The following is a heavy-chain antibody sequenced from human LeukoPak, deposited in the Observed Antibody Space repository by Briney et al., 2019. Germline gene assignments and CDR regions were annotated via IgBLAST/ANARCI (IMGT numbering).Heavy chain of an antibody. CDR2: INHSGST. CDR3: ARGAEDTPFDY. CDR1: GGSFSGYY. Sequence: SETLSLTCAVYGGSFSGYYWSWIRQPPGKGLEWIGEINHSGSTNYNPSLKSRVTISVDTSKNQFSLKLSSVTAADTAVYYRARGAEDTPFDYWDQGTLVTVSS. J-gene: IGHJ4*02. V-gene: IGHV4-34*01. D-gene: IGHD2-2*02.